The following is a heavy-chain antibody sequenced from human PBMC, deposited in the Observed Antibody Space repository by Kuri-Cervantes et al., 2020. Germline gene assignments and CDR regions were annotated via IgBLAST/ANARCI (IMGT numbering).Heavy chain of an antibody. V-gene: IGHV1-69*05. CDR2: IIPIFGTA. CDR1: GGTFSSYA. D-gene: IGHD1-14*01. CDR3: ASTGGSDAFDI. J-gene: IGHJ3*02. Sequence: SVKVSCKASGGTFSSYAISWVRQAPGQGLEWMGGIIPIFGTANYAQKFQGRVTITTDESASTAYMELSSLRSEDTAVYYCASTGGSDAFDIWGQGTMVTVSS.